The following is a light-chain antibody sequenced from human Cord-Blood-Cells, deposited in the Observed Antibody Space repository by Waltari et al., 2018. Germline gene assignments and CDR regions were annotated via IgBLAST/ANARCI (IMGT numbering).Light chain of an antibody. CDR3: SSYAGSNNVV. J-gene: IGLJ2*01. CDR1: SSDVGGYNY. V-gene: IGLV2-8*01. CDR2: EVS. Sequence: QSALTQPPSASGSPGQSVTISCTGTSSDVGGYNYVSWYQQHPGKPPKLMIYEVSKPPSGVPDRFSGSKSGNTASLTVSGLQAEDEADYYCSSYAGSNNVVFGGGTKLTVL.